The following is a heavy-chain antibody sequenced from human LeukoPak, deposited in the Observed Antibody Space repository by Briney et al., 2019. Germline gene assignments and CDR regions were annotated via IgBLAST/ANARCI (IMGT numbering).Heavy chain of an antibody. D-gene: IGHD6-13*01. CDR3: ARAGIAAAEGWFDP. Sequence: PSETLSLTCTVSGGSISSSSYYWGWIRQPPGKGLEWIGSIYYSGSTYYNPSLKSRVTISVDTSKNQFSLKLSSVTAADTAVYYCARAGIAAAEGWFDPWGQGTLVTVSS. CDR1: GGSISSSSYY. V-gene: IGHV4-39*07. CDR2: IYYSGST. J-gene: IGHJ5*02.